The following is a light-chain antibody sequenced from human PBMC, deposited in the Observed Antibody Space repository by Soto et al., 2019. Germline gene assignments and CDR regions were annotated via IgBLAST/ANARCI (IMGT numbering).Light chain of an antibody. Sequence: QSALTQPPSVSAAPGQKVTISCSGSNSNIGNNYISWYQHLQGTAPKLLIYDNYKRPSGIPDRFSGSKSGTSATLDITGLQTGDEADYYCAAWDSSLSGVVFGGGTQLTVL. CDR3: AAWDSSLSGVV. CDR1: NSNIGNNY. CDR2: DNY. J-gene: IGLJ3*02. V-gene: IGLV1-51*01.